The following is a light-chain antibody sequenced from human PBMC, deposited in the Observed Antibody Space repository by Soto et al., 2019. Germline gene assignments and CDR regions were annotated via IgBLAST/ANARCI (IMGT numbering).Light chain of an antibody. CDR2: EVN. CDR1: SGDVGSYKY. V-gene: IGLV2-14*01. Sequence: QSVLTQPASVSGSPGQSISVSCTGSSGDVGSYKYVSWYQQHPGKAPKLIIYEVNKRPSGVSDRFSGSKSGNTASLTISGLQAEDEADYYCSSYAGGNNLLFGGGTKLTVL. CDR3: SSYAGGNNLL. J-gene: IGLJ2*01.